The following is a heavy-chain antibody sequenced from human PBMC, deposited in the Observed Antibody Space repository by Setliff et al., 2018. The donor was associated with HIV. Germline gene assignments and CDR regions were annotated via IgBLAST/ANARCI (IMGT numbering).Heavy chain of an antibody. CDR1: GGSMSSYY. Sequence: PSETLSLTCTVSGGSMSSYYWSWIRQPPGKGLEWIGSIYYTGSTDYNPSLMSRVTISLDTPKNQFSLKLNSVIAADTAVYYCARNRVPSSLWGQGTLVTVS. J-gene: IGHJ4*02. D-gene: IGHD3-10*01. CDR2: IYYTGST. V-gene: IGHV4-59*01. CDR3: ARNRVPSSL.